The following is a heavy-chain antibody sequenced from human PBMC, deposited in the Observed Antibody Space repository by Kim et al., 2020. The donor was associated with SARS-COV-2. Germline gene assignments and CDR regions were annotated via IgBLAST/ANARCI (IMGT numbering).Heavy chain of an antibody. V-gene: IGHV4-39*07. CDR2: IYYSGST. CDR3: ASGLLLWFGELFDSFD. D-gene: IGHD3-10*01. Sequence: SETLSLTCTVSGGSISSSSYYWGWIRQPPGKGLEWIGSIYYSGSTYYNPSLKSRVTISVDTSKNQFSLKLSSVTAADTAVYYCASGLLLWFGELFDSFD. J-gene: IGHJ4*01. CDR1: GGSISSSSYY.